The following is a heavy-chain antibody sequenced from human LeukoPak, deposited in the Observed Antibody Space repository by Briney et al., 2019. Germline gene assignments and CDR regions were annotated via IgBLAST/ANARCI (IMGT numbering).Heavy chain of an antibody. CDR1: GFTFSDYY. J-gene: IGHJ3*02. CDR2: ISSSGSTI. CDR3: ARQKDYYDSSGYYTLDAFDI. V-gene: IGHV3-11*01. D-gene: IGHD3-22*01. Sequence: PGGSLRLSCAASGFTFSDYYMSWIRQAPGKGLEWVSYISSSGSTIYYADSVKGRFTISRDNAKNSLYLQMNSLRAEDTAVYYCARQKDYYDSSGYYTLDAFDIWGQGTMVTVSS.